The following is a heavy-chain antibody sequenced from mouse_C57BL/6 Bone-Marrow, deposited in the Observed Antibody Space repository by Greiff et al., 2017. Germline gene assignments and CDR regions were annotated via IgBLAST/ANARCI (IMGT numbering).Heavy chain of an antibody. CDR2: IYPRSGNT. CDR3: VYDYFWYFDV. D-gene: IGHD2-4*01. Sequence: VQLQQSGAELARPGASVKLSCKASGYTFTSYGISWVKQRTGQGLEWIGEIYPRSGNTYYNEKFKGKATLTADKSSSTAYMEIRSLTSEDSAVYFCVYDYFWYFDVWGTGTTVTVSS. J-gene: IGHJ1*03. CDR1: GYTFTSYG. V-gene: IGHV1-81*01.